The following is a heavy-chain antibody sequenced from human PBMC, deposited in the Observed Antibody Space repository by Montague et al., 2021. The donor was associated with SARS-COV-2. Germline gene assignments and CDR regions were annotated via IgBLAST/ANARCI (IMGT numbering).Heavy chain of an antibody. CDR2: IYSGGSST. D-gene: IGHD3-3*01. CDR3: AKDPHYDFWSGYYFDR. Sequence: SLRLSWSASGFTFSNYAMSWVRQAPGKGLEWVSVIYSGGSSTYYADSVKGRFTISRDNSKNTLYLQMNSLRAEDTAVYYCAKDPHYDFWSGYYFDRWGQGTLVTVSS. J-gene: IGHJ4*02. CDR1: GFTFSNYA. V-gene: IGHV3-23*03.